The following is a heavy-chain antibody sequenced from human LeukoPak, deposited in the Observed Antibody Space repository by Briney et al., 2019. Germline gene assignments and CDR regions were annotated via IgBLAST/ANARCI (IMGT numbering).Heavy chain of an antibody. D-gene: IGHD3-22*01. Sequence: SETLSLTCTVSGGSISSSSYYWGWIHQPPGKGLEWIGSIYYSGSTYYNPSLKSRVTISVDTSKNQFSLKLSSVTAADTAVYYCARKGPTYYYDSSGYRSSDGYYYMDVWGKGTTVTVSS. CDR1: GGSISSSSYY. CDR2: IYYSGST. CDR3: ARKGPTYYYDSSGYRSSDGYYYMDV. V-gene: IGHV4-39*01. J-gene: IGHJ6*03.